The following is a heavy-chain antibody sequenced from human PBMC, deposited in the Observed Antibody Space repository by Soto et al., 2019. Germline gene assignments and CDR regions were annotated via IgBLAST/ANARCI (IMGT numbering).Heavy chain of an antibody. D-gene: IGHD6-13*01. CDR3: TTGYGSNWYG. CDR2: SKRKSDGGTT. V-gene: IGHV3-15*07. Sequence: EVQLVESGGGLVKPGGSLRLSCAASGFTFTNAWMNWVRQAPGKGLEWVGQSKRKSDGGTTDYAASVKGRFTISRDDSENTLYLQMNSLKTEDAAVYYCTTGYGSNWYGWGQGTLVTVSS. CDR1: GFTFTNAW. J-gene: IGHJ4*02.